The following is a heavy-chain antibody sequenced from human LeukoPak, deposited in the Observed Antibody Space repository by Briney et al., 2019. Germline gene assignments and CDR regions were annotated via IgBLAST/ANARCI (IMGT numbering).Heavy chain of an antibody. J-gene: IGHJ3*02. CDR3: ARGRSITLLRGVAMSDGFDI. CDR2: IDTSGSYI. V-gene: IGHV3-21*01. D-gene: IGHD3-10*01. Sequence: GGSLRLSCAASGFTFSTYSMNWVRQAPGKGLEWVSFIDTSGSYIYYGDSMKGRFTVSRDNAKNSLYLQMSGLRAEDTAVYYCARGRSITLLRGVAMSDGFDIWGQGAMVTVSS. CDR1: GFTFSTYS.